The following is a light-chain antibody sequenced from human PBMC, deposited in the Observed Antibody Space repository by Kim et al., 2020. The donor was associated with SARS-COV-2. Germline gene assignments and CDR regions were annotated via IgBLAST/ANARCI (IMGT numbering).Light chain of an antibody. Sequence: SVSPRERATLSCRASQGVSSNLAWYQQKPGQAPRLLIYGTSPSPSIPARFSGSGSGTEFTLTISSLQSEDFAVYYCQQYNNWPWTFGQGTKVDIK. CDR2: GTS. CDR3: QQYNNWPWT. CDR1: QGVSSN. J-gene: IGKJ1*01. V-gene: IGKV3-15*01.